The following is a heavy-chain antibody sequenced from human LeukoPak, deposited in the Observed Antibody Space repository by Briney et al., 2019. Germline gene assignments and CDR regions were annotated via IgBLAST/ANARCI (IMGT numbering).Heavy chain of an antibody. CDR3: ARAIPSGSYFGPVGY. CDR1: GGTFSSYA. Sequence: SVKVSCKASGGTFSSYAISWVRQAPGQGLEWMGGIIPIFGTANYAQKFQGRVTITADESTSTAYMELSSLRSEDTAVYCCARAIPSGSYFGPVGYWGQGTLVTVSS. CDR2: IIPIFGTA. V-gene: IGHV1-69*01. D-gene: IGHD1-26*01. J-gene: IGHJ4*02.